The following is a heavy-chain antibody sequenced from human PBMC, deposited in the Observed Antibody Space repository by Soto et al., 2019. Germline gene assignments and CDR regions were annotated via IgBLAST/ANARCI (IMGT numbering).Heavy chain of an antibody. CDR1: GYSFTSYW. CDR3: AIRGVAARPYYYYGMDV. V-gene: IGHV5-51*01. Sequence: PGESLKISCKGSGYSFTSYWIGWVRQMPGKGLEWMGIIYPGDSDTRYSPSFQGQVTISADKSISTAYLQWSSLKASDTAMYYCAIRGVAARPYYYYGMDVWDQGTTVTVSS. D-gene: IGHD6-6*01. J-gene: IGHJ6*02. CDR2: IYPGDSDT.